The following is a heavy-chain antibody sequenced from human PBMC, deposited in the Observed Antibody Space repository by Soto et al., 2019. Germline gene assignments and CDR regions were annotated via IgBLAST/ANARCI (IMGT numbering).Heavy chain of an antibody. Sequence: EVHLCESGGGLVQPGGSLRLSCAVSGLTFTSLHLSWVRQPPGKGLEWVSAIQGSDLNTYYADSVRGRFTISRDISKNTLFLQMNSLSAEDTAVYFCVTHSWNYWGQGTPVTVSS. CDR3: VTHSWNY. V-gene: IGHV3-23*01. CDR1: GLTFTSLH. J-gene: IGHJ4*02. D-gene: IGHD1-1*01. CDR2: IQGSDLNT.